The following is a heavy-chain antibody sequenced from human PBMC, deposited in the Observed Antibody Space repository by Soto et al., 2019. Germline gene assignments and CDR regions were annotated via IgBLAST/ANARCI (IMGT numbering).Heavy chain of an antibody. J-gene: IGHJ4*02. V-gene: IGHV4-59*01. CDR2: IHYSGST. CDR3: ARDPISARPFFDY. D-gene: IGHD6-6*01. Sequence: QVQLQESGPGLVRPSETLSLTCTVSGGSITSYYWSWIRQPPGKGLEWIGDIHYSGSTTYNPSLKSRVTISTDTSKNQFSLNLSSVTAADTAVYYCARDPISARPFFDYWGQGTLVTVSS. CDR1: GGSITSYY.